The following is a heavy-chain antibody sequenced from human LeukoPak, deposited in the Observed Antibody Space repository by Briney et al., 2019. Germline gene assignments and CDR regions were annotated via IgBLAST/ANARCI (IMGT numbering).Heavy chain of an antibody. CDR3: TKGGHLGY. D-gene: IGHD3-16*01. Sequence: GGSLRLSCAASGFSFSTFWMAWVRQAPGKGLEWVADMNGDGSEKHYLDSVRGRFTISRDNAKNSLYLQMNSLRVEDTATYYCTKGGHLGYWGQGTLVTVSS. J-gene: IGHJ4*02. CDR1: GFSFSTFW. V-gene: IGHV3-7*01. CDR2: MNGDGSEK.